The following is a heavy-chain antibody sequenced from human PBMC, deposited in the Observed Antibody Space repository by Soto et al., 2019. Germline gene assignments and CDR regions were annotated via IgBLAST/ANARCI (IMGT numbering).Heavy chain of an antibody. CDR3: AGSVSSGYGMDV. Sequence: GESLKISCNGSGYSFTSYWISWVRQMPGKGLEWMGRIDPSDSYTNYSPSFQGHVTISADKSISTAYLQWSSLKASDTAKYYCAGSVSSGYGMDVWGQGTTVTVSS. V-gene: IGHV5-10-1*01. CDR1: GYSFTSYW. J-gene: IGHJ6*02. D-gene: IGHD6-25*01. CDR2: IDPSDSYT.